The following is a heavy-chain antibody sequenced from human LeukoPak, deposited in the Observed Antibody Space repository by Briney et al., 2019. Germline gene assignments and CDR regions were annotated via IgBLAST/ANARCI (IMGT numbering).Heavy chain of an antibody. D-gene: IGHD3-22*01. CDR2: IRSTVYGATT. V-gene: IGHV3-15*01. CDR3: TRERDRSGYTPFDY. CDR1: GLTLNNAW. Sequence: PGGCLRPSFAAPGLTLNNAWPASVRQAPGRGLGRVCRIRSTVYGATTQYAASVKGRFSTSIDESKDTLYLQMDSLKTADTAIYYCTRERDRSGYTPFDYWGQGTLVTVSS. J-gene: IGHJ4*02.